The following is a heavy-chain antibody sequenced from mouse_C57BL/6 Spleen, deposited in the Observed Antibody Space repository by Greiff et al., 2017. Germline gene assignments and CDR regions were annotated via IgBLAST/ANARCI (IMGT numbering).Heavy chain of an antibody. D-gene: IGHD2-5*01. CDR1: GYAFSSYW. CDR3: ARGGYSNYGYYFDY. J-gene: IGHJ2*01. Sequence: VQLQQSGAELVKPGASVKISCKASGYAFSSYWMNWVKQRPGKGLEWIGQIYPGDGDTNYNGKFKGKATLTADKSSSTAYMQLSSLTSEDSAVYFCARGGYSNYGYYFDYWGQGTTLTVSS. CDR2: IYPGDGDT. V-gene: IGHV1-80*01.